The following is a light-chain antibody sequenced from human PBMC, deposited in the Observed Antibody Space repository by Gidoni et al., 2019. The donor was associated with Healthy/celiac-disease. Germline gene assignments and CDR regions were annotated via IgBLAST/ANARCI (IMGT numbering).Light chain of an antibody. Sequence: QSALPQPAPVSGSPGQSITISCTGTSSDVGGYKYVSWYQQHPGKAPKLMIYDVSNRPSGVSNRFSGSKSGNTASLTISGLQAEDEADYYCSSYTSSSTVVFGGGTKLTVL. J-gene: IGLJ2*01. CDR3: SSYTSSSTVV. CDR1: SSDVGGYKY. CDR2: DVS. V-gene: IGLV2-14*03.